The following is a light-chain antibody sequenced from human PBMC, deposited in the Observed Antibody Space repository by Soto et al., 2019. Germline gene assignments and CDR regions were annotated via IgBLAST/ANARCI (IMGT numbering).Light chain of an antibody. J-gene: IGKJ3*01. CDR1: QSVSSNY. Sequence: EIVLTQSPGTLSLSPGERASLSCRASQSVSSNYLAWYQHKPGQSPRLLIYAASSRATGIPDRFSGSGSGTDFTLTISRLEPEDFAVYYCQQYGSSPLTFGPGTKVDNK. CDR2: AAS. V-gene: IGKV3-20*01. CDR3: QQYGSSPLT.